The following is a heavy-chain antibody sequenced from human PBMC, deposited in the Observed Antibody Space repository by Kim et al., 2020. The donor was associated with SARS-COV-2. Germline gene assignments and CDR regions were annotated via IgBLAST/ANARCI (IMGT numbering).Heavy chain of an antibody. D-gene: IGHD3-22*01. CDR3: AAGAAWLLGYYYYGMDV. CDR2: IDVGSGNT. CDR1: GLTFSSSA. J-gene: IGHJ6*02. Sequence: SVKVSCKASGLTFSSSAVQWVRQARGQRLEWIGWIDVGSGNTNYPQEFHERVTITRDMSTSTVYMELSSLGSEDTAVYYCAAGAAWLLGYYYYGMDVWGQGTTVTVSS. V-gene: IGHV1-58*01.